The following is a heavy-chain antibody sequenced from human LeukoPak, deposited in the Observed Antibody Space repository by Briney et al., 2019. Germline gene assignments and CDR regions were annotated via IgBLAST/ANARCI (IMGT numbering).Heavy chain of an antibody. D-gene: IGHD6-13*01. CDR1: GYTFTGYY. CDR3: AAWKIAAAGTTYFDY. V-gene: IGHV1-2*02. CDR2: INPNSGGT. Sequence: SVKVSCKASGYTFTGYYMHWVRQAPGQGLEWMGWINPNSGGTNYAQKFQGRVTMTRDTSISTAYMELSRMRSDDTAVYYCAAWKIAAAGTTYFDYWGQGTLVTVSS. J-gene: IGHJ4*02.